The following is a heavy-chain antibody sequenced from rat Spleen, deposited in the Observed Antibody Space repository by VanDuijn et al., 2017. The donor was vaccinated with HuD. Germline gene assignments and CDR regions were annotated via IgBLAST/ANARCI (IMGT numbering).Heavy chain of an antibody. Sequence: EVQLVETGGGLVQPGRSLKLSCVASGFTFSSYWMYWIRQAPKKGLEWVAYISYDGDTTYYLDSVKGRFTISRDNAKSSLYLQMDSLRSEDTATYYCTTGSSYFDYWGQGVMVTVSS. CDR2: ISYDGDTT. V-gene: IGHV5-58*01. CDR3: TTGSSYFDY. CDR1: GFTFSSYW. J-gene: IGHJ2*01. D-gene: IGHD5-1*01.